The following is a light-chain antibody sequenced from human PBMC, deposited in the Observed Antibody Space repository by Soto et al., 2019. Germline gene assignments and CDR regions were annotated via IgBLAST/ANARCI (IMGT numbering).Light chain of an antibody. J-gene: IGKJ5*01. Sequence: EIVLTQSPGTLSLSPGERATLSCRASQSVSSSHLAWYQQKPGQAPRLLIYGASSRATGIPDRFSGSGSGTDFTLTIGRLEPADFAVYYCQQYGSSPPVTFGQGTRLEIK. CDR1: QSVSSSH. CDR2: GAS. V-gene: IGKV3-20*01. CDR3: QQYGSSPPVT.